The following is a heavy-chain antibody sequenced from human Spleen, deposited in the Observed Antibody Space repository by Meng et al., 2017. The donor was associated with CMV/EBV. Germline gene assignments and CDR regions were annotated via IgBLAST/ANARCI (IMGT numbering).Heavy chain of an antibody. CDR3: ASQGYYYGMDV. Sequence: LRLSCTVSGGSISSGDYYWSWIRQPPGKGLEWIGYIYYSGSTYYNPSLKSRVTISVDTSKNQFSLKLSSVTAADTAVYYCASQGYYYGMDVWGQGTTVTVSS. CDR2: IYYSGST. J-gene: IGHJ6*02. V-gene: IGHV4-30-4*08. CDR1: GGSISSGDYY.